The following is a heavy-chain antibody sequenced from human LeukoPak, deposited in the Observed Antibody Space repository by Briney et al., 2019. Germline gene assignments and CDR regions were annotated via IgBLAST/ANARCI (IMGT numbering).Heavy chain of an antibody. J-gene: IGHJ4*02. V-gene: IGHV3-23*01. Sequence: PGGSLGLSCAASGFTFSSYAMSWVRQAPGKGLEWVSAISGSGGSTYYADSVKGRFTISRGNSKNTLYLQMNSLRAEDTAVYYCAKGNYHDSSGYLYYFDYWGQGTLVTVSS. CDR1: GFTFSSYA. CDR2: ISGSGGST. CDR3: AKGNYHDSSGYLYYFDY. D-gene: IGHD3-22*01.